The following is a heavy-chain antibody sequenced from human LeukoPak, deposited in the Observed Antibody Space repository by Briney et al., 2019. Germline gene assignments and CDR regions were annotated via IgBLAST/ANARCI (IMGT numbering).Heavy chain of an antibody. CDR3: ARIPVYYDILTGYPDY. J-gene: IGHJ4*02. CDR2: INHSGST. CDR1: GGSFSGYY. V-gene: IGHV4-34*01. D-gene: IGHD3-9*01. Sequence: SETLSLTCAVYGGSFSGYYWSWIRQPPGKGLEWIGEINHSGSTNYNPSLKSRVTISVDTSKNQFSLKLSSVTAADTAVYYCARIPVYYDILTGYPDYWGQGTLVTVSS.